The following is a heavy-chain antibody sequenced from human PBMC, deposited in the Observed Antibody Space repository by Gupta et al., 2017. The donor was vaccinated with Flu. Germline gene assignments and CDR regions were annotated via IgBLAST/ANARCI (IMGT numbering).Heavy chain of an antibody. Sequence: EVQLVESGGGLVQPGGSLRLPCSASGFTFSSYAMHWVRQAPGKGLEYVSAISSNGGSTDDADSVKGRFTIARDNSKNTMYIKMSSLRAEDTAVDDCGKRSREHTAGGQGTLVTVYS. J-gene: IGHJ4*02. D-gene: IGHD1-26*01. CDR1: GFTFSSYA. CDR2: ISSNGGST. CDR3: GKRSREHTA. V-gene: IGHV3-64D*06.